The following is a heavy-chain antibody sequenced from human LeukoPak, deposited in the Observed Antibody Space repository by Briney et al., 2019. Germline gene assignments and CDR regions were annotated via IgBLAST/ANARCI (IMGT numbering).Heavy chain of an antibody. D-gene: IGHD2-2*01. CDR2: IYHSGST. CDR3: ARDDQLLLYDLDY. CDR1: GGSISSGSYY. V-gene: IGHV4-39*07. J-gene: IGHJ4*02. Sequence: SETLSLTCTVSGGSISSGSYYWSWIRQPAGKGLEWIGSIYHSGSTYYNPSLKSRVTISVDTSKNQFSLKLSSVTAADAAVYYCARDDQLLLYDLDYWGQGTLVTVSS.